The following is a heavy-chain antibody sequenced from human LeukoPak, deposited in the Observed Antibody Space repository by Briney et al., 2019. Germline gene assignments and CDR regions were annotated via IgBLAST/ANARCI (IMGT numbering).Heavy chain of an antibody. V-gene: IGHV3-23*01. CDR1: GFTLSSYA. CDR3: AKQGFGC. Sequence: QAGGSLRLSCTASGFTLSSYAMSWVRQAPGEGLEWVSTISGSADNTNYAEAVKGRFTISRDNSKNTMYLQMNSLRAEDTAVNYCAKQGFGCWGQGTLVTVSS. CDR2: ISGSADNT. J-gene: IGHJ4*02.